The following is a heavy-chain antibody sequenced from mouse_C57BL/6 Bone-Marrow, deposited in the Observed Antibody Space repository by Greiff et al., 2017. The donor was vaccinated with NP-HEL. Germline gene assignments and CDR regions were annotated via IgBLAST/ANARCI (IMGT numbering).Heavy chain of an antibody. D-gene: IGHD1-1*01. CDR1: GYTFTSYW. Sequence: QVQLQQPGAELVKPGASVKLSCKASGYTFTSYWMQWVKQRPGQGLEWIGEIDPSDSYTNYNQKFKGTATLTVDTSSSTAYMQLSSLTSEDSAVYYCARRGYGSSYYAMDYWGQGTSVTVSS. V-gene: IGHV1-50*01. CDR3: ARRGYGSSYYAMDY. CDR2: IDPSDSYT. J-gene: IGHJ4*01.